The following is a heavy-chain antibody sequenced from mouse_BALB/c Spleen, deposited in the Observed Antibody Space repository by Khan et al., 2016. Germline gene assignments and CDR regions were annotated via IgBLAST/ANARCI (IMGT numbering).Heavy chain of an antibody. CDR2: ISHGGGYT. J-gene: IGHJ1*01. CDR3: ESAGNTYTYWFIDV. Sequence: EVQLVESGGGLVKPGGSLKLSCAASGFTFSDFYMYWIRQTPEKRLEWVVTISHGGGYTYYTDSVKGRFTISRDKAKNNLYLQMSSLKSEDTAMNYYESAGNTYTYWFIDVWGEGTTVTVSS. D-gene: IGHD1-1*01. V-gene: IGHV5-4*02. CDR1: GFTFSDFY.